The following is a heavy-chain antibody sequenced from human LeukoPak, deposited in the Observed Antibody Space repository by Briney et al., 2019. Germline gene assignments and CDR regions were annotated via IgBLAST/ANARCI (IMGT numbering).Heavy chain of an antibody. J-gene: IGHJ4*02. V-gene: IGHV3-9*01. CDR3: AKDKISGVRGALDY. CDR1: GFTFDDYG. D-gene: IGHD3-10*01. CDR2: ISWNSGNI. Sequence: GGSLRLSCVAFGFTFDDYGMHWVRQAPGKGLEWVSGISWNSGNIGYADSVKGRFTISRDNAKNSLYLQMNSLGAEDTAFYYCAKDKISGVRGALDYWGQGTLVTVSS.